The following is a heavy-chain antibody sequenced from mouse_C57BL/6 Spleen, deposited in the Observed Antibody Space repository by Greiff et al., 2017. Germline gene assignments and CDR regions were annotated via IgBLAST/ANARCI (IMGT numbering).Heavy chain of an antibody. CDR1: GYTFTSYW. Sequence: QVQLQQPGAELVMPGASVKLSCKASGYTFTSYWMHWVKQRPGQGLEWIGEIDPSDSYTNYNQKFKGKSTLTVDKSSSTAYMQLSSLTSEDSAVYYCARNYGSRGGYYFDYWGQGTTLTVSS. CDR2: IDPSDSYT. D-gene: IGHD1-1*01. CDR3: ARNYGSRGGYYFDY. J-gene: IGHJ2*01. V-gene: IGHV1-69*01.